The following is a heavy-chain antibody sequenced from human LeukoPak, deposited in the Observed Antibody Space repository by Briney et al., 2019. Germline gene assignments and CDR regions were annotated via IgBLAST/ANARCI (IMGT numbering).Heavy chain of an antibody. CDR1: GGSISSYF. V-gene: IGHV4-59*08. CDR3: ARTYSSSSAFDY. Sequence: SETLSLTCTVSGGSISSYFWSWLRQPPGKGLEWIGYILYSGSTNYSPSLKSRITISVDTSKNQFSLKLRSVTAADTAVYYCARTYSSSSAFDYWGQGTLVTVSS. J-gene: IGHJ4*02. CDR2: ILYSGST. D-gene: IGHD6-6*01.